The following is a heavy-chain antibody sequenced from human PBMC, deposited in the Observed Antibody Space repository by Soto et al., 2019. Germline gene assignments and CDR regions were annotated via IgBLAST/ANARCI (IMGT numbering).Heavy chain of an antibody. CDR1: GYSFTSYY. CDR3: AREPLGDSSGYGYYYYGMDV. J-gene: IGHJ6*02. D-gene: IGHD3-22*01. CDR2: INPSGGST. V-gene: IGHV1-46*01. Sequence: ASVKVSCKASGYSFTSYYMHWVRQAPGQGLEWMGIINPSGGSTSYAQKFQGRVTMTRDTSTSTVYMELSSLRSEDTAVYYCAREPLGDSSGYGYYYYGMDVWGQGTTVTVSS.